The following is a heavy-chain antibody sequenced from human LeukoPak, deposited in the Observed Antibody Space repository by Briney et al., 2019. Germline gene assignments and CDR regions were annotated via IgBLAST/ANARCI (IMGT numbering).Heavy chain of an antibody. CDR2: IWYDGSNK. Sequence: PGGSLRLSCAASGFTFSSYGMHWVRQAPGKGLEWVAVIWYDGSNKYYADSVKGRFTISRDNSKNTLYLQMNSLRAEDTAVYYCAKANDYSNYGTFDYWGQGTPVTVSS. J-gene: IGHJ4*02. D-gene: IGHD4-11*01. CDR1: GFTFSSYG. CDR3: AKANDYSNYGTFDY. V-gene: IGHV3-33*06.